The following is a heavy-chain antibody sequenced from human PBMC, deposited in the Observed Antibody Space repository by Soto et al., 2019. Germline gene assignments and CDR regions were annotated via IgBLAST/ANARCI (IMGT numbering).Heavy chain of an antibody. CDR3: ARVQINYYGMDV. V-gene: IGHV3-48*03. J-gene: IGHJ6*02. CDR1: GFTFSSYE. Sequence: GGSLRLSCAASGFTFSSYEMNWVRQAPGKGLEWVSYISSSGSTIYYADSVKGRFTISRDNAKNSLYLQMNSLRAEDTAVYYCARVQINYYGMDVWGQGTTVTVSS. CDR2: ISSSGSTI.